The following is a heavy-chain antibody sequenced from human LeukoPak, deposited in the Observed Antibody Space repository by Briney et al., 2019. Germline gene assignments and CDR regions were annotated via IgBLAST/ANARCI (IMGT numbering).Heavy chain of an antibody. V-gene: IGHV4-31*03. Sequence: SQTLSLTCTVSGGSISSGGYYWSWIRQHPGKGLEWIGYIYYSGSTYYNPSLKSRVTISVDTSKNQFSLKLSSVTAADTAVYYCARASTSRITIFGVETTDYWGQGTLVTVSS. D-gene: IGHD3-3*01. CDR3: ARASTSRITIFGVETTDY. CDR1: GGSISSGGYY. J-gene: IGHJ4*02. CDR2: IYYSGST.